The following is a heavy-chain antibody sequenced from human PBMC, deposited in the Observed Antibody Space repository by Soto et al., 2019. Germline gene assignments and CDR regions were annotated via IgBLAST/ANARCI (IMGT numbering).Heavy chain of an antibody. D-gene: IGHD1-26*01. CDR3: ARAVRGSYYDS. CDR2: IYHSGST. Sequence: PWQTLSLTCAVSGGSISSGGSSWSWIRQPPGKGLEWIGYIYHSGSTYYNPSLKSRVTISVDRSKNQFSLKLSSVTAADTAVYYCARAVRGSYYDSWGQGTLVTVSS. J-gene: IGHJ4*02. CDR1: GGSISSGGSS. V-gene: IGHV4-30-2*01.